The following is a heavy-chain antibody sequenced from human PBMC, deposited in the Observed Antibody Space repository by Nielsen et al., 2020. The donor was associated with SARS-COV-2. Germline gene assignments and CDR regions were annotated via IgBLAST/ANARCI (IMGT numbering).Heavy chain of an antibody. J-gene: IGHJ5*02. V-gene: IGHV4-4*02. Sequence: SETLSLTCAVSGGSISSSNWWSWVRQPPGKGLEWIGEIYHSGSTNYNPSLKSRVTISVDKSKNQFSLKLSSVTAADTAVYYCARARGVTPGNWFDPWGQGTLVTVSS. D-gene: IGHD3-10*01. CDR2: IYHSGST. CDR3: ARARGVTPGNWFDP. CDR1: GGSISSSNW.